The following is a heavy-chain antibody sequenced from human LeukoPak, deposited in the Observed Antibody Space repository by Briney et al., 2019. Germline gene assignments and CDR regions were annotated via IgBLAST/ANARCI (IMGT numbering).Heavy chain of an antibody. CDR1: GGSIRTSGNY. CDR2: INHSGST. V-gene: IGHV4-34*01. Sequence: SETLSLTCTVSGGSIRTSGNYWSWIRHPPGNGLEWIGEINHSGSTNYNPSLKSRVTISVDTTKNQFSLKLTSVTAADTAVYYCARRVVIAALGYWGQGNLVTVSS. D-gene: IGHD2-15*01. J-gene: IGHJ4*02. CDR3: ARRVVIAALGY.